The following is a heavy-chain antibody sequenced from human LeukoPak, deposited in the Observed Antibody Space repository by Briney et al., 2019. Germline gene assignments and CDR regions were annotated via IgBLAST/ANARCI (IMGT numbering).Heavy chain of an antibody. CDR3: ARATAYYDFWSGYYPACYFDY. D-gene: IGHD3-3*01. V-gene: IGHV4-34*01. J-gene: IGHJ4*02. CDR1: GGSFSGYY. CDR2: INHSGST. Sequence: TSETLSLTCAVYGGSFSGYYWSWIRQPPGKGLEWIGEINHSGSTNYNPSLKSRVTISVDTSKNQFSLKLSSVTAADTAVYYCARATAYYDFWSGYYPACYFDYWGQGTLVTVSS.